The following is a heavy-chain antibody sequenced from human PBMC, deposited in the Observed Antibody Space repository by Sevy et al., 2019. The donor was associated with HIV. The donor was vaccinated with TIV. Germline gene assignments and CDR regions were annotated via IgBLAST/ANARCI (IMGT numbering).Heavy chain of an antibody. V-gene: IGHV3-30*02. D-gene: IGHD5-12*01. Sequence: RGSLRLSCAASGFTFTSYGIHWARQAPGKGLECVAKISFDEKYKYYAESVKGRFTISRDISKNTVFLEMNSLRPDDTGVYYCAKVLGFGSGYDYAFDFWGQGTMVTVSS. CDR3: AKVLGFGSGYDYAFDF. J-gene: IGHJ3*01. CDR1: GFTFTSYG. CDR2: ISFDEKYK.